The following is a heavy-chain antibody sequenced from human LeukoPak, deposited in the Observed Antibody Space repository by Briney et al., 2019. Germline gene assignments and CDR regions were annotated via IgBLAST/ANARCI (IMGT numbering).Heavy chain of an antibody. V-gene: IGHV4-59*01. J-gene: IGHJ5*02. CDR3: ARYDYGDCWFDP. Sequence: SETLSLTCTVSGSSMNNYYWSWIRQAPGKGLEWIGYISDSGSTNYNPSLRSRVTISVDTSKDQFSLKLSSVTAADTALYYCARYDYGDCWFDPWGQGTLVTVSS. CDR2: ISDSGST. D-gene: IGHD4-17*01. CDR1: GSSMNNYY.